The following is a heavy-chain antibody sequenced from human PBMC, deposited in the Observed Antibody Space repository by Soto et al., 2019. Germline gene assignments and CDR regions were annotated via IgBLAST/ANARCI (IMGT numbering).Heavy chain of an antibody. CDR1: GFIFGDYA. J-gene: IGHJ4*02. D-gene: IGHD1-1*01. Sequence: QVRLVESGGDLVKPGGSLRLSCVGSGFIFGDYAMGWIRQAPGKGLEWISYISLSGYVTFDADSVKGRFTFSRDNAKNSIYVEMNSLTPGDTAVYYCVRWWNGFDYWDQGTLVTVSS. CDR2: ISLSGYVT. V-gene: IGHV3-11*01. CDR3: VRWWNGFDY.